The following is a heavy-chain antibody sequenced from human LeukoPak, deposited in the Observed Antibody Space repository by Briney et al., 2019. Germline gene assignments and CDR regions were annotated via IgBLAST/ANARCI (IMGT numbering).Heavy chain of an antibody. J-gene: IGHJ5*02. Sequence: PSETLSLSCTVSGGSISSGDYYWSWIRQPPGKGLEWIGYIYYNGSTYYNPSLKSRVTISVDTSKNQFSLKLSSVTAADTAVYYCARSSLGGAWFDPWGQGTLVTVSS. CDR2: IYYNGST. CDR1: GGSISSGDYY. D-gene: IGHD6-6*01. CDR3: ARSSLGGAWFDP. V-gene: IGHV4-30-4*08.